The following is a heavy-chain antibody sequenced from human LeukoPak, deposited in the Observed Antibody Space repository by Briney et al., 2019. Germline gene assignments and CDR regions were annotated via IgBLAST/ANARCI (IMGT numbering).Heavy chain of an antibody. J-gene: IGHJ4*02. CDR1: GGSISSYY. V-gene: IGHV4-59*01. D-gene: IGHD3-22*01. Sequence: SETLSLTWTVSGGSISSYYWSWVRQPPGEGLGSIGYIYYSGSTNYNPSLKSRVTISLDTSKNQFSLKLSSVTAADTAVYYCARSGSSGYYYGKSYYFDYWGQGTLVTVSS. CDR3: ARSGSSGYYYGKSYYFDY. CDR2: IYYSGST.